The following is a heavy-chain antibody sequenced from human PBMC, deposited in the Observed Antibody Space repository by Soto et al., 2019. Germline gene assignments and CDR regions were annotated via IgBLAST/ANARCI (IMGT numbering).Heavy chain of an antibody. CDR3: AKRGVLPAAWGYYYGMDV. D-gene: IGHD2-2*01. CDR1: GFTFSGYA. Sequence: GGSLRLSCAASGFTFSGYAMSWVRQAPGKGLEWVSAISGSGGSTYYADSVKGRFTISRDSSKNTLYLQMNSLRAEDTAVYYCAKRGVLPAAWGYYYGMDVWGQGTTVTVSS. V-gene: IGHV3-23*01. J-gene: IGHJ6*02. CDR2: ISGSGGST.